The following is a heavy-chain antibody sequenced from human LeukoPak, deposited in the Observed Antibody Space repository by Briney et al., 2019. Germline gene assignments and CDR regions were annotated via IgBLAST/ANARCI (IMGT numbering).Heavy chain of an antibody. CDR1: GFTFSSYW. CDR2: IKQDGSEK. J-gene: IGHJ4*02. Sequence: GGSLRLSCAASGFTFSSYWMSWVRQAPGKGLEWVANIKQDGSEKYYVDSVKGRFTISRDNAKNSLYLQMNSLRAEDTALYYCAKGDHAEGEAGPDYWGQGTLVTVSS. CDR3: AKGDHAEGEAGPDY. D-gene: IGHD3-10*01. V-gene: IGHV3-7*03.